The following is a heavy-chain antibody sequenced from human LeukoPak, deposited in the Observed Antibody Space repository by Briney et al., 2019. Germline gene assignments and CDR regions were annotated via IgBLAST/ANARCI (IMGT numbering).Heavy chain of an antibody. CDR1: GFTFSSYS. V-gene: IGHV3-21*01. CDR2: ISSSSSYI. D-gene: IGHD1-26*01. CDR3: ARDGGGSYSIDY. J-gene: IGHJ4*02. Sequence: PGGSLRLSCAASGFTFSSYSMNWVRPAPGKGLEWVSSISSSSSYIYYADSVKGRFTISRDNAKNSLYLQMNSLRAEDTAAYYCARDGGGSYSIDYWGQGTLVTVSS.